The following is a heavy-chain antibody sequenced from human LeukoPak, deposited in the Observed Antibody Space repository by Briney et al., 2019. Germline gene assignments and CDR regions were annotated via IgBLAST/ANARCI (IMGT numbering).Heavy chain of an antibody. CDR2: INHSGST. D-gene: IGHD5-24*01. Sequence: SETLSLTCAVYGGSFSDYYWTWIRQPPGKGLEWIGEINHSGSTNYNPSLTSRVTISVDTSKNQFSLKLSSMTAADTAVYYCARNRLHQISTGARYGMDGWGRGTTVTVSS. J-gene: IGHJ6*04. CDR3: ARNRLHQISTGARYGMDG. V-gene: IGHV4-34*01. CDR1: GGSFSDYY.